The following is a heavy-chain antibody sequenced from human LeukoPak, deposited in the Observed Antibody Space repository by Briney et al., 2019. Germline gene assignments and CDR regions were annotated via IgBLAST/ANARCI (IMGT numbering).Heavy chain of an antibody. Sequence: GASVKVSCKASGYTFTSYGISWVRQAPGQGLEWMGWISAYNGNTDYAQSLQGRVTMTIDTSTSTVYVELRSLRSDDTAVYYCARDVGRSYDLDYWGQGTLATVSS. D-gene: IGHD3-16*01. CDR3: ARDVGRSYDLDY. V-gene: IGHV1-18*01. CDR1: GYTFTSYG. J-gene: IGHJ4*02. CDR2: ISAYNGNT.